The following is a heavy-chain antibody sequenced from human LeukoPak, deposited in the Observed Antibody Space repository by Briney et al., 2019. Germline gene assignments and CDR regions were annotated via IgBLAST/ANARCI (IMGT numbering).Heavy chain of an antibody. CDR1: GFTFSSYG. J-gene: IGHJ5*02. Sequence: PGGSLRLSCAASGFTFSSYGMHWVRQAPGKGLEWVAVISYDGSNKYYADSVKGRFTISRDNSKNTLYLQMNSLRAEDTAVYYCAKDYGGSGSYYPWFDPWGQGTLVTVSS. CDR3: AKDYGGSGSYYPWFDP. CDR2: ISYDGSNK. D-gene: IGHD3-10*01. V-gene: IGHV3-30*18.